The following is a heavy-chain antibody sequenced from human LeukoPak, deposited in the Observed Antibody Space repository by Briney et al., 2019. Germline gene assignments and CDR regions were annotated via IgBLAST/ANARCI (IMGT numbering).Heavy chain of an antibody. CDR2: INPNSGGT. J-gene: IGHJ4*02. CDR3: ARVSTRAYYYDSSGLGYFDY. Sequence: ASVKVSCKASGYTFTDYYMHWVRQAPGQGLEWMGWINPNSGGTNYAQKFQGRVTMTRDTSISTAYMELSRLRSDDTAVYYCARVSTRAYYYDSSGLGYFDYWGQGTLVTVSS. CDR1: GYTFTDYY. V-gene: IGHV1-2*02. D-gene: IGHD3-22*01.